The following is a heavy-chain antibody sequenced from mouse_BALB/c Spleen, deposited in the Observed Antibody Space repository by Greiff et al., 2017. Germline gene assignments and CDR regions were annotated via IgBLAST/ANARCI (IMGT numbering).Heavy chain of an antibody. Sequence: LQQPGSELVRPGASVKLSCKASGYTFTSYWMHWVKQRPGQGLEWIGNIYPGSGSTNYDEKFKSKATLTVDTSSSTAYMQLSSLTSEDSAVYYCARSDGYYGGVYAMDYWGQGTSVTVSS. CDR1: GYTFTSYW. J-gene: IGHJ4*01. CDR2: IYPGSGST. V-gene: IGHV1S22*01. D-gene: IGHD2-3*01. CDR3: ARSDGYYGGVYAMDY.